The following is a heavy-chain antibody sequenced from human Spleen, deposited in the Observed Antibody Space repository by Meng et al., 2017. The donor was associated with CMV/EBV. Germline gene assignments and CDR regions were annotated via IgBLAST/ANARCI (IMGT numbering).Heavy chain of an antibody. CDR2: IIPIFGTA. Sequence: SVKVSCKASGGTFSSHAISWVRQAPGQGLEWMGGIIPIFGTANYAQKLQGRFTITTDESTTTAFMELISLRSEDTAVYFCAMSGGAVRPSYYYDLDVWGQGTTVTVSS. D-gene: IGHD6-6*01. V-gene: IGHV1-69*05. CDR3: AMSGGAVRPSYYYDLDV. J-gene: IGHJ6*02. CDR1: GGTFSSHA.